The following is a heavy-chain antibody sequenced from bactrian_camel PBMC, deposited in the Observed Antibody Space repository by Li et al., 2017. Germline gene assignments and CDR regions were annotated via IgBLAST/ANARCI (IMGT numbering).Heavy chain of an antibody. J-gene: IGHJ4*01. CDR1: GFTFSGSA. Sequence: QLVESGGGLVQPGESLRLSCRTSGFTFSGSAMSWVRQTPRKGLEWVSSINSDQKITLYADAVKGRFTISRDNAKNTFSLQLNSLKTEDTAIYYCVKRDWVPEYWGQGTQVTVS. V-gene: IGHV3S40*01. D-gene: IGHD1*01. CDR2: INSDQKIT. CDR3: VKRDWVPEY.